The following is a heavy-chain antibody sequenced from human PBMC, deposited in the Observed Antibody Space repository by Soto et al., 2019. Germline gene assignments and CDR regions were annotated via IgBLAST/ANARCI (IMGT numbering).Heavy chain of an antibody. Sequence: GGSLRLSCAASGFTFSSYAMSWVRQAPGKGLEWVSAISGSGGSTYYADSVKGRFTISRDNSKNTLYLQMNSLRAEDTAVYYCAKAPGYSSGWYASGRWFDPWGQGTLVTVSS. D-gene: IGHD6-19*01. CDR2: ISGSGGST. CDR1: GFTFSSYA. V-gene: IGHV3-23*01. J-gene: IGHJ5*02. CDR3: AKAPGYSSGWYASGRWFDP.